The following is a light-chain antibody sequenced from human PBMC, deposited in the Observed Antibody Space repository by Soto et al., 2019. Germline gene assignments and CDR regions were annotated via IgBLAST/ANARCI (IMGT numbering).Light chain of an antibody. CDR1: QSISSY. J-gene: IGKJ1*01. CDR3: QQSYSTPRT. Sequence: IQMNPFPTPLSASVGDRGPIHCLASQSISSYLNWYQQEPGKAPKLLIFAASSLQSGVPSRFSGSGSWTNFSLLIISLQAEEFLTDYYQQSYSTPRTFGQGTKVDIK. V-gene: IGKV1-39*01. CDR2: AAS.